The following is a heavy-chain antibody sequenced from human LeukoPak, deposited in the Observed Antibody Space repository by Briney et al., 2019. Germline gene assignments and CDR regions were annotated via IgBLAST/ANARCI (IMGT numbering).Heavy chain of an antibody. D-gene: IGHD1-26*01. CDR2: TYYRSKLYN. V-gene: IGHV6-1*01. CDR3: ARDRSYSPVFDY. J-gene: IGHJ4*02. Sequence: SQTLSLTCALSGDIVSSNSAAWNWIRQSPSRGLEWLGRTYYRSKLYNDYAVSLKSRITINPDTSKNQFSLQLNSVTPEDTAVYYCARDRSYSPVFDYWGQGTLVTVSS. CDR1: GDIVSSNSAA.